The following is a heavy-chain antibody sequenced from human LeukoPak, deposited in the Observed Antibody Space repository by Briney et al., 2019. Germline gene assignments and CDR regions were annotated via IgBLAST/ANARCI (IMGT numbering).Heavy chain of an antibody. J-gene: IGHJ4*02. D-gene: IGHD6-13*01. CDR1: GDSISNKSYY. V-gene: IGHV4-39*07. CDR2: IYYSGST. Sequence: SETLSLTCTVSGDSISNKSYYWGWIRQPPGKGLEWIGRIYYSGSTYYNPSLKSRVTISVDTSKNQFSLKLSSVTAADTAVYYCARGSHIAAAGVFPPRAFDYWGQGTLVTVSS. CDR3: ARGSHIAAAGVFPPRAFDY.